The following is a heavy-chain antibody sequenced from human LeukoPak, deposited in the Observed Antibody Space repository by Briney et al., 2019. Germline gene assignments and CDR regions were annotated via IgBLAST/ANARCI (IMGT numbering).Heavy chain of an antibody. J-gene: IGHJ4*02. CDR2: INHSGST. CDR3: AGVEYYFDY. Sequence: PSETLSLTCAVYGGSFSGYYWSWIRQPPGKGLEWIGEINHSGSTNYNPSLKSRVTISVDTSKNQFSLKLSSVTAADTAVYYCAGVEYYFDYWGQGTLVTVSS. V-gene: IGHV4-34*01. CDR1: GGSFSGYY.